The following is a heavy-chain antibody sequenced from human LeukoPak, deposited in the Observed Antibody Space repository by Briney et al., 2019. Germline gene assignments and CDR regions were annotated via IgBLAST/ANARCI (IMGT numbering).Heavy chain of an antibody. CDR3: ARHKPHAPVFAWGSYRSPFDY. CDR2: ISAYNGNT. CDR1: GYTFTSYG. V-gene: IGHV1-18*01. J-gene: IGHJ4*02. Sequence: ASVKVSCKASGYTFTSYGISWVRQAPGQGLEWMGWISAYNGNTNYAQKLQGRVTMTTDTSTSTAYMELRSLRSDDTAVYYCARHKPHAPVFAWGSYRSPFDYWGQGTLVTVSS. D-gene: IGHD3-16*02.